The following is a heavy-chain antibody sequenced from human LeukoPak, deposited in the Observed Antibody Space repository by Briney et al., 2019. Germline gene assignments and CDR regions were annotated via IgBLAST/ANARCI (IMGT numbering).Heavy chain of an antibody. J-gene: IGHJ4*02. CDR3: ARVGSAAATADY. CDR1: GYTFTTYY. D-gene: IGHD6-25*01. CDR2: INPRGGST. V-gene: IGHV1-46*01. Sequence: ASVKVSCKAPGYTFTTYYMHWMRQAPGQGPEWMGIINPRGGSTDYSQKFQGRITMTSDTSTSTVYMELSSLESDDTAVYFCARVGSAAATADYWGQGTLVTVSS.